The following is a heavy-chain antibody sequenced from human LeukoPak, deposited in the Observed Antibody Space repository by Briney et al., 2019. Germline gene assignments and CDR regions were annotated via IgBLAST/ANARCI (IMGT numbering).Heavy chain of an antibody. D-gene: IGHD2-2*01. J-gene: IGHJ4*02. CDR2: TGSTGVST. Sequence: GGSLRLSCAASGFTFSSYAMNRVRQAPGKGLEWVSGTGSTGVSTFYADSVKGRFTVSRDNSKNTLSLQLNSLRDEDTAVYYCAKDPGVVPAHYFDYWGQGTLVTVSS. CDR1: GFTFSSYA. CDR3: AKDPGVVPAHYFDY. V-gene: IGHV3-23*01.